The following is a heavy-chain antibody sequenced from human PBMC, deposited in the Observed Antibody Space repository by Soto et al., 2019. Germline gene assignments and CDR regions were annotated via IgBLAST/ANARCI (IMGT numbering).Heavy chain of an antibody. CDR1: GGSISSSSY. V-gene: IGHV4-39*01. Sequence: PSETLSLTCTVSGGSISSSSYWGWIRQPPGKGLEWIGSIYSIGSTYYNPSLKSRVAISVDTSKNQFSLQLTSVTAADSGVYYCRRSSRYGPAVWGQGTTVTVSS. D-gene: IGHD6-13*01. J-gene: IGHJ6*02. CDR2: IYSIGST. CDR3: RRSSRYGPAV.